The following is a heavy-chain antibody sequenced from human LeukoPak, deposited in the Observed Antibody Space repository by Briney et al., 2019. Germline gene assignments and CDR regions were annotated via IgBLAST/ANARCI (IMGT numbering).Heavy chain of an antibody. CDR2: ISSSGSTI. V-gene: IGHV3-48*03. Sequence: PGGSLRLSCAASEFTFSSYEMNWVRQAPGKGLEWVSYISSSGSTIYYADSVKGRFTISRDNAKNTLYLQMNSLRAEDTAVYYCARGEYQLPQRWGQGTLVTVSS. CDR3: ARGEYQLPQR. CDR1: EFTFSSYE. D-gene: IGHD2-2*01. J-gene: IGHJ4*02.